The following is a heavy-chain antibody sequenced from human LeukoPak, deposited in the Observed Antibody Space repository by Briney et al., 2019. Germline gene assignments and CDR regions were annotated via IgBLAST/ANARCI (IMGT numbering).Heavy chain of an antibody. CDR1: GGTFSSYA. J-gene: IGHJ5*02. CDR3: ARLVRGKAPYNWFDP. Sequence: GSSVKVSWKPSGGTFSSYAISWVRQAPGQGLAWMGGIIPVLGTAIYAQKFQGRVTITADESTTTVYMELSSLRSDDTVVYYCARLVRGKAPYNWFDPWGQGTLVTVSS. CDR2: IIPVLGTA. D-gene: IGHD3-10*01. V-gene: IGHV1-69*01.